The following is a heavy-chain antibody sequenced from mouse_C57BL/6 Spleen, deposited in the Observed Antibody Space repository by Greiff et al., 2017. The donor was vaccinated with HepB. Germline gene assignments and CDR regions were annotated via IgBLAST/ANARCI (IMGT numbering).Heavy chain of an antibody. D-gene: IGHD1-1*01. Sequence: EVQVVESGGGLVKPGGSLKLSCAASGFTFSDYGMHWVRQAPEKGLEWVAYISSGSSTIYYADTVKGRFTISRDNAKNTLFLQMTSLRSEDTAMYYCATSYYYGRHYFDYWGQGTTLTVSS. J-gene: IGHJ2*01. CDR1: GFTFSDYG. CDR2: ISSGSSTI. V-gene: IGHV5-17*01. CDR3: ATSYYYGRHYFDY.